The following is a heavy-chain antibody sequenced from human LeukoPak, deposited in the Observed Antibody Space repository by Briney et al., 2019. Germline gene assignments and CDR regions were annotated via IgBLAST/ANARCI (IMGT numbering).Heavy chain of an antibody. CDR3: AKDFEVVSGVYYYDSSGYYFDY. J-gene: IGHJ4*02. V-gene: IGHV3-23*01. D-gene: IGHD3-22*01. CDR1: GFTFSSYA. Sequence: GGFLRLSCAASGFTFSSYAMSWVRQAPGKGLEWVSAISGSGGSTYYADSVKGRFTISRDNSKNTLYLQMNSLRAEDTAVYYCAKDFEVVSGVYYYDSSGYYFDYWGQGTLVTVSS. CDR2: ISGSGGST.